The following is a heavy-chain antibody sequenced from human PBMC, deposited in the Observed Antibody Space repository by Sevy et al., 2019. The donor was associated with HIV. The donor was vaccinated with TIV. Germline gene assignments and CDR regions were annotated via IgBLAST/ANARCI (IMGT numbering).Heavy chain of an antibody. CDR1: GGSISSYY. CDR3: ARVGTPLRLEWLLCEHNWFDP. CDR2: IYYSGST. V-gene: IGHV4-59*01. D-gene: IGHD3-3*01. Sequence: SETLSLTCTVSGGSISSYYWSWIRQPPGKGLEWIGYIYYSGSTNYNPSLKSRVTISVDTSKNQFSLKLSSVTAADTAVYYCARVGTPLRLEWLLCEHNWFDPWGQGTLVTVSS. J-gene: IGHJ5*02.